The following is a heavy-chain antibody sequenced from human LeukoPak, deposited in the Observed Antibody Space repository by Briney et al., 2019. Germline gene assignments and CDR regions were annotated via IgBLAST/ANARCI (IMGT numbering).Heavy chain of an antibody. J-gene: IGHJ4*02. D-gene: IGHD4-23*01. CDR1: GYTFTSYY. Sequence: GASVTVSCKASGYTFTSYYMHWVRQAPGQGLEWMGIINPSGGSTSYAQKFQGRVTMTRDMSTSTVYMELSSLRSEDTAVYYCARDKSSISRGGNSGGGAEGTFDYWGQGTLVTVSS. CDR2: INPSGGST. V-gene: IGHV1-46*01. CDR3: ARDKSSISRGGNSGGGAEGTFDY.